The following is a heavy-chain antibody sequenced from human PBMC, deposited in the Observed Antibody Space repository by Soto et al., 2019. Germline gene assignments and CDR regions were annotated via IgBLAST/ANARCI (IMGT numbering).Heavy chain of an antibody. J-gene: IGHJ5*02. CDR1: GGSFSGYY. CDR3: AREAWLSWFDP. Sequence: QVQLQQWGAGLLKPSETLSLTCAVYGGSFSGYYWSWIRQPPGKGLEWIGEINHSGSTNYNPSLTRRVPLSVDPPKTQFSLKLSSVTAADTAVYYCAREAWLSWFDPWGQGTLVTVSS. CDR2: INHSGST. D-gene: IGHD3-10*01. V-gene: IGHV4-34*01.